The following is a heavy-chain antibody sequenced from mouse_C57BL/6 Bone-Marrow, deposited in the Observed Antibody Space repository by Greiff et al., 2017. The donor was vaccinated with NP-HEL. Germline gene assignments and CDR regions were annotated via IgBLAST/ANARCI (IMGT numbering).Heavy chain of an antibody. CDR3: ARWGAY. J-gene: IGHJ3*01. CDR2: IDPSDSYT. V-gene: IGHV1-69*01. CDR1: GYTFTSYW. Sequence: QVQLQQPGAELVMPGASVKLSCKASGYTFTSYWMHWVKQRPGQGLEWLGEIDPSDSYTNYNQKFKGKSTLTVDKSSSTAYMQLSSLTSEDAAVYYCARWGAYWGQGTLVTVSA.